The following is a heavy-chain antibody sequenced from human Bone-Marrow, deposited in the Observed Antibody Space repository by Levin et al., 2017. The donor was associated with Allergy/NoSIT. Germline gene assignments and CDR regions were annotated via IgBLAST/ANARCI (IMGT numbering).Heavy chain of an antibody. CDR3: ARDGEYSSSSGENYYYGMDV. V-gene: IGHV4-59*01. J-gene: IGHJ6*02. Sequence: SQTLSLPCTVSGGSISSYYWSWIRQPPGKGLEWIGYIYYSGSTNYNPSLKSRVTISVDTSKNQFSLKLSSVTAADTAVYYCARDGEYSSSSGENYYYGMDVWGQGTTVTVSS. CDR2: IYYSGST. CDR1: GGSISSYY. D-gene: IGHD6-6*01.